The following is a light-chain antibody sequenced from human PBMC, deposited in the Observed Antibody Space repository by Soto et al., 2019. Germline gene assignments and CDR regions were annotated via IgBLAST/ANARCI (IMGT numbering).Light chain of an antibody. J-gene: IGKJ1*01. Sequence: IVLTQSPATLSLSPMERATLSCRASQSVSSYLAWYQQKPGQAPRLLIYDASNRATGIPARFSGSGSGTDFTLTISSLEPEDFAVYYCQKYGSSPPWTCGQGSKV. V-gene: IGKV3-11*01. CDR1: QSVSSY. CDR2: DAS. CDR3: QKYGSSPPWT.